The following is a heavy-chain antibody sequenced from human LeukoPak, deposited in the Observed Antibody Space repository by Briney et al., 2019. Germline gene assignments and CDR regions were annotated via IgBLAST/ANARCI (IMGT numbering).Heavy chain of an antibody. CDR1: GGSISSYY. Sequence: SETLSLTCTVSGGSISSYYWSWVRQPSGKGLEWIGYIYYSGSTNYNPSLKSRVTISVDTSKNQFSLKLSSVTAADTAVYYCARGYFWSGYPKNYFDYWGQGTLVTVSS. V-gene: IGHV4-59*01. CDR2: IYYSGST. D-gene: IGHD3-3*01. J-gene: IGHJ4*02. CDR3: ARGYFWSGYPKNYFDY.